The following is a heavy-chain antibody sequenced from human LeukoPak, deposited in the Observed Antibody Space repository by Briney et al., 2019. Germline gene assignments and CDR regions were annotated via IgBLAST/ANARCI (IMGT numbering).Heavy chain of an antibody. Sequence: GASVKVSCKASGYTFTGYYMHWVRQVPGQALEWMGWINPNSGGTNYAQKFQGRVTMTRDTSITTAYMELSRLRSDDTAVYYCARGFSSWYLSTYYPEYCGQGTPVTVSS. CDR2: INPNSGGT. CDR1: GYTFTGYY. V-gene: IGHV1-2*02. J-gene: IGHJ4*02. CDR3: ARGFSSWYLSTYYPEY. D-gene: IGHD6-13*01.